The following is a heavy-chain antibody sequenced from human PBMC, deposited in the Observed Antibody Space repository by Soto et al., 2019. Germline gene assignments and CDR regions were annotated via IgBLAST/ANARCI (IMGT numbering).Heavy chain of an antibody. Sequence: LSLTCTVSGGSISSSSYYWGWIRQPPGKGLEWIGSIYYSGSTYYNPSLKSRVTISVDTSKNQFSLKLSSVTAADTAVYYCARLLGDFWSGYYRHYYYYGMDVWGQGTTVTVSS. J-gene: IGHJ6*02. CDR1: GGSISSSSYY. CDR3: ARLLGDFWSGYYRHYYYYGMDV. V-gene: IGHV4-39*01. CDR2: IYYSGST. D-gene: IGHD3-3*01.